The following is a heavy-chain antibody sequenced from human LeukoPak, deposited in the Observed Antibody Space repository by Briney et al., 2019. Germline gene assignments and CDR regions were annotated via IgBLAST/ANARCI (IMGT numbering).Heavy chain of an antibody. J-gene: IGHJ4*02. CDR3: AREGYTDYGGNWYYFDY. V-gene: IGHV3-23*01. CDR1: GFTFRSHD. D-gene: IGHD4-23*01. Sequence: GGSLRLSCAASGFTFRSHDMSWVRQAPGKGLEWVSGISGSGGSTFYADSVKGRFTISRDNSKNTLYLQMNGLRAEDTAVYYCAREGYTDYGGNWYYFDYWGQGTLVTVSS. CDR2: ISGSGGST.